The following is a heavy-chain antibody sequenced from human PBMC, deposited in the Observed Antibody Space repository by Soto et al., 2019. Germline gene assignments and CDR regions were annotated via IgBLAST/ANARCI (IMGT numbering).Heavy chain of an antibody. CDR2: LSAYNGHT. Sequence: QVQLVQSGAEVKKPGASVKVSCKASGYTFTSYGISWVRQAPGQGLEWMGWLSAYNGHTNYAQKLQGRVTMTTDTFTSTAYMELRSLRFDDTAVYYCARLERIVLVPAAIPAFDLWGQGTMVTVSS. J-gene: IGHJ3*01. CDR1: GYTFTSYG. D-gene: IGHD2-2*01. CDR3: ARLERIVLVPAAIPAFDL. V-gene: IGHV1-18*01.